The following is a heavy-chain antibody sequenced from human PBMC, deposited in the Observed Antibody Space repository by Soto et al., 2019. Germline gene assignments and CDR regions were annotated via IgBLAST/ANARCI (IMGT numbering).Heavy chain of an antibody. CDR3: ARVKRYDSSGYREVYFEY. V-gene: IGHV4-31*03. CDR2: IYYSGST. Sequence: LSLTCTVSGGSISIVGYYWSWIRQHPGKGLEWIGYIYYSGSTYYNPSLKSRVTISVDTSKNQFSLKLSSVTAADTAVYYCARVKRYDSSGYREVYFEYWGQGTLVTVSS. D-gene: IGHD3-22*01. CDR1: GGSISIVGYY. J-gene: IGHJ4*02.